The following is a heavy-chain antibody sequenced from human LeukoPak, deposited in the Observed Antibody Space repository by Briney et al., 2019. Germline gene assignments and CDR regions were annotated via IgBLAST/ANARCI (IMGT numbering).Heavy chain of an antibody. CDR3: ARDETGWSRDY. V-gene: IGHV3-48*03. CDR1: GFSFSSYD. D-gene: IGHD6-19*01. Sequence: GGSLRLSCAASGFSFSSYDINWVRQAPGKGLEWISYISSGGGTIYYADSVKGRFTISRDNAKNSLYLQINSLRAEDTAVYFCARDETGWSRDYWGQGTLVTVSS. J-gene: IGHJ4*02. CDR2: ISSGGGTI.